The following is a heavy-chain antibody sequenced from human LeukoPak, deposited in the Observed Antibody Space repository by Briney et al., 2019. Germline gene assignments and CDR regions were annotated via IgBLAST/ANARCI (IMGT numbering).Heavy chain of an antibody. CDR1: GFTFSSYA. J-gene: IGHJ3*02. CDR3: ARALNPFGVVTPGAFDI. D-gene: IGHD3-3*01. V-gene: IGHV3-30-3*01. Sequence: PGGSLRLSCAASGFTFSSYAMHWVRQAPGKGLEWVAVISYDGSNKYYADSVKGRFTISRDNSKNTLYLQMNSLRAEDTAVYYCARALNPFGVVTPGAFDIWGQGTMVTVSS. CDR2: ISYDGSNK.